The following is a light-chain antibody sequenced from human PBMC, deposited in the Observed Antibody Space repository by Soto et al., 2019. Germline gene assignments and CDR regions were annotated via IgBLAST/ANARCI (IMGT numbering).Light chain of an antibody. Sequence: EIVLTESPCTLSLSPGERATLSFRASQSFSSTYLAWYQQKPGQAPRLLVYGASSRATGIPDRFSGFGSGTDFTLTISRLEPEDFAVYFCQQYGSSPITFGQGTRLEIK. CDR1: QSFSSTY. CDR3: QQYGSSPIT. CDR2: GAS. V-gene: IGKV3-20*01. J-gene: IGKJ5*01.